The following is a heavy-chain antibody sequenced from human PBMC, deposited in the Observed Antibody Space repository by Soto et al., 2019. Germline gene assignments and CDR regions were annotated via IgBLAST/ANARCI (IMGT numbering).Heavy chain of an antibody. CDR1: GFTFSSYA. CDR2: ISGSGGST. J-gene: IGHJ4*02. D-gene: IGHD6-19*01. Sequence: EVQLLESGGGLVQPGGSLRLSCAASGFTFSSYAMSWVRQAPGKGLEWVSAISGSGGSTYYADSVKGRFTISRDNSKNTLYLQMNCLRAEDTAVYYCASWGYSSGWYATFADYWGQGTLVTVSS. V-gene: IGHV3-23*01. CDR3: ASWGYSSGWYATFADY.